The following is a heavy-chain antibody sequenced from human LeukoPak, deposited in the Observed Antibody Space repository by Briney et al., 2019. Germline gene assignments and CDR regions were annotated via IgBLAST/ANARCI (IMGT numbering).Heavy chain of an antibody. CDR3: ARGIGGYCSGGSCSDAFDI. Sequence: ASVKVSCKASGYTFTSYDINWVRQATGQGLEWMGWMNPNSGNTGYAQKFQGRVTITRNTSISTAYMELSSLRSEDTAVYYCARGIGGYCSGGSCSDAFDIWGQGTMVTVSS. CDR2: MNPNSGNT. CDR1: GYTFTSYD. D-gene: IGHD2-15*01. J-gene: IGHJ3*02. V-gene: IGHV1-8*03.